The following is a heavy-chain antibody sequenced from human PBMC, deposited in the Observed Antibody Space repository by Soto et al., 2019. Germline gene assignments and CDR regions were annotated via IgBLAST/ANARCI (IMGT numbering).Heavy chain of an antibody. D-gene: IGHD3-10*01. CDR2: ISGGGGTT. J-gene: IGHJ4*02. CDR1: GFTFINFA. V-gene: IGHV3-23*01. Sequence: EVQLLDSGGGLVQPGGSLRLSCAASGFTFINFAMSWVRQSPGKGMEWVSAISGGGGTTWYADSVRGRFPISTDNSKNALYLQMNSLRAEDTAVYYCAKFGASGSYFQFDSWGQGTLVTVSS. CDR3: AKFGASGSYFQFDS.